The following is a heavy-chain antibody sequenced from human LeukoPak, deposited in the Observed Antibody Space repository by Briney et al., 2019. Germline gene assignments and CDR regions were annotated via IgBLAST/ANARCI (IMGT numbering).Heavy chain of an antibody. D-gene: IGHD2-21*01. Sequence: SQTLSLTCAISGDSVSSNSAAWNWIRQSPSRGLEWLGRTVYRSKWYYDYAVSVQSRITINADTSKNQFSLHLNSATLEDTAVYYCARSTALVGDDWVDPWGQGTLVTVSS. CDR1: GDSVSSNSAA. CDR3: ARSTALVGDDWVDP. CDR2: TVYRSKWYY. J-gene: IGHJ5*02. V-gene: IGHV6-1*01.